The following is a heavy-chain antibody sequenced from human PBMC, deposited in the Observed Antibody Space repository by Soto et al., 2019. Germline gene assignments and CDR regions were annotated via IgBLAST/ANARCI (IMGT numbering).Heavy chain of an antibody. J-gene: IGHJ6*02. CDR3: ARTDRDFYGLHV. Sequence: EVQLVESGGGLVQPGGSLRLSCEASGFTFRNYDMHWVRQGTGKGLEWVSGISAAGDPDYADSVEGRFTISRENAQNSFFLQMNSLRVGDTAVYYCARTDRDFYGLHVWGQGTTVIVS. CDR2: ISAAGDP. V-gene: IGHV3-13*05. CDR1: GFTFRNYD.